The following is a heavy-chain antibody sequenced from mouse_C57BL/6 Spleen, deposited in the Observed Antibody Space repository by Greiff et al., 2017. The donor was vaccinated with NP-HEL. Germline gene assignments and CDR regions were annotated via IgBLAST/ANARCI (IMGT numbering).Heavy chain of an antibody. CDR1: GYSITSGYY. CDR2: ISYDGSN. V-gene: IGHV3-6*01. J-gene: IGHJ2*01. Sequence: EVQLVESGPGLVKPSQSLSLTCSVTGYSITSGYYWNWIRQFPGNKLEWMGYISYDGSNNYNPSLKNRISITRDTSKNQFFLKLNSVTTEDTATYYCVGYVYFDYWGQGTTLTVSS. D-gene: IGHD2-2*01. CDR3: VGYVYFDY.